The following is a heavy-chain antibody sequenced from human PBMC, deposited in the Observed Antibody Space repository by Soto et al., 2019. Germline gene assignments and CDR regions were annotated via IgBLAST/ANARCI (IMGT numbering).Heavy chain of an antibody. Sequence: PGGSLRLSCXASGFTFSIYTMNWVRQAPGKGLEWVSSISSGNTYIYYADSVRGRFTISRDNAKNSLYLQMSSLRAEDTAVYYSARARSGWYHAYWGQGTLVTVSS. CDR3: ARARSGWYHAY. CDR1: GFTFSIYT. J-gene: IGHJ4*02. V-gene: IGHV3-21*01. D-gene: IGHD6-19*01. CDR2: ISSGNTYI.